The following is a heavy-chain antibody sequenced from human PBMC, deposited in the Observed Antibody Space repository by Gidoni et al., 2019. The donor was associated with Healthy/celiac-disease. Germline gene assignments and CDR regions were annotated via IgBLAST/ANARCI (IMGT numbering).Heavy chain of an antibody. D-gene: IGHD3-16*02. CDR3: TTDPGGIMITFGGVIATPYYFDY. V-gene: IGHV3-15*01. J-gene: IGHJ4*02. Sequence: EVQLVESGGGLVKPGGSLRLSCAASGFTFSNAWMSWVRQAPGKGLEWVGRIKSKTDGGTTDYAAPVKGRFTISRDDSKNTLYLQMNSLKTEDTAVYYCTTDPGGIMITFGGVIATPYYFDYWGQGTLVTVSS. CDR1: GFTFSNAW. CDR2: IKSKTDGGTT.